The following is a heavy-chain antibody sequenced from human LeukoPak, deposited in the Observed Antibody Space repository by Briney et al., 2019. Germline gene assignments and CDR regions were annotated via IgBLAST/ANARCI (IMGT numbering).Heavy chain of an antibody. Sequence: PGGSLRLSCAASGFTFYSYAMNWVRQAPGKGLEWVSTFSGSGGSTYYADSVKGRFTISRDNSKNTLYLQMNSLRAEDTAVYYCASLNYGDYAPLYYFDYWGQGTLVTVSS. CDR1: GFTFYSYA. V-gene: IGHV3-23*01. D-gene: IGHD4-17*01. J-gene: IGHJ4*02. CDR2: FSGSGGST. CDR3: ASLNYGDYAPLYYFDY.